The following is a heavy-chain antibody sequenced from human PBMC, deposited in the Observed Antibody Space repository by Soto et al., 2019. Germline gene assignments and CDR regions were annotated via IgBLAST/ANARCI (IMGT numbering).Heavy chain of an antibody. Sequence: ASVKVSCKVSGYTLTELSMHWVRQAPGKGLEWMGGFDPEDGETIYAQKFQGRVTMTEDTSTDTAYMELSSLRSEDTAVYYCATDLAQEFLEINKGVYWGQGTLVTVSS. CDR2: FDPEDGET. J-gene: IGHJ4*02. CDR3: ATDLAQEFLEINKGVY. CDR1: GYTLTELS. V-gene: IGHV1-24*01. D-gene: IGHD3-3*01.